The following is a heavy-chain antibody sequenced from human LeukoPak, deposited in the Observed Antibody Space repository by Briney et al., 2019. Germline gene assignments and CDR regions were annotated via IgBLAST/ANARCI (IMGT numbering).Heavy chain of an antibody. J-gene: IGHJ5*02. V-gene: IGHV4-31*03. D-gene: IGHD2-2*02. CDR3: ARVRGACSSTSCYRGLWFDP. CDR2: IYYSGST. CDR1: GGSISSGDYY. Sequence: PSETLSLTCTVSGGSISSGDYYWSWIRQHPGKGLEWIGYIYYSGSTYYNPSLKSRVTISVDTSKNQFSLKLSSVTAADTAVYYCARVRGACSSTSCYRGLWFDPWGQGTLVTVSS.